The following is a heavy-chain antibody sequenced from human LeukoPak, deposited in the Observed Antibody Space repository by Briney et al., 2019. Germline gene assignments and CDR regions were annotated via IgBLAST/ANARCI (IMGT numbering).Heavy chain of an antibody. V-gene: IGHV4-59*08. CDR3: ARLGDGDNIRYLDD. CDR2: IYYSGST. CDR1: GDSISGNY. J-gene: IGHJ4*02. Sequence: AETLTLTCTVSGDSISGNYWTWIRQPPGKGLEWIGYIYYSGSTNYNASLKSRVTISVDTSKNQFSLKLSSVTAADTAVYYCARLGDGDNIRYLDDWGQGTTVTVSS. D-gene: IGHD5-24*01.